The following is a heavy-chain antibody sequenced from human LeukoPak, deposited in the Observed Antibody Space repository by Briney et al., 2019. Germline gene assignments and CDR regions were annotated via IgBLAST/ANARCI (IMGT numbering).Heavy chain of an antibody. CDR1: GGSISSSSHY. V-gene: IGHV4-39*01. CDR3: ARQRTSGSASNLRVAQIDS. J-gene: IGHJ4*02. CDR2: IYYSGST. D-gene: IGHD3-3*01. Sequence: SETPSLTCTVSGGSISSSSHYWAWIRQSPGTGLEWIGSIYYSGSTYYNPSLKSRATISVDTSKNQISLKVSSVTAADSALYFCARQRTSGSASNLRVAQIDSWGQGTLVTVSS.